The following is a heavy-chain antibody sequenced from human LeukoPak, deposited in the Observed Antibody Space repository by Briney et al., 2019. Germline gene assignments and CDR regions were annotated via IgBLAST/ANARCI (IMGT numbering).Heavy chain of an antibody. CDR3: ARAKRNGFDI. V-gene: IGHV3-7*04. J-gene: IGHJ3*02. Sequence: GGSLRLSCAASGFTFSSYWMTWVRLAPGKGLEWVANIKEDGGEQYSVDSVKGRFTISRDNAKNSLYLQMNSLRAEDTAVYYCARAKRNGFDIWGQGTMVTVSS. CDR1: GFTFSSYW. CDR2: IKEDGGEQ.